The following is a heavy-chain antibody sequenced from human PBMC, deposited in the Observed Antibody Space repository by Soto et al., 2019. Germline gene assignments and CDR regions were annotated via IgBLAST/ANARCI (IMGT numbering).Heavy chain of an antibody. CDR1: GGSISSGDYY. CDR3: ATSGPLTGPGFDP. Sequence: QVQLQESGPGLVKPSQTLSLTCTVSGGSISSGDYYWSWIRQPPGKGLEWIGYIYFSGSTYYNPSPKRRVTISVDTSKTRFSLKLCSVTAADTAVYYCATSGPLTGPGFDPWGQGTLVTVSS. J-gene: IGHJ5*02. CDR2: IYFSGST. V-gene: IGHV4-30-4*01. D-gene: IGHD7-27*01.